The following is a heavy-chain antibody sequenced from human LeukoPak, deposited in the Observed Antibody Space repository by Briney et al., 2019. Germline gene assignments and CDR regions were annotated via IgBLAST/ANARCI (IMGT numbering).Heavy chain of an antibody. J-gene: IGHJ4*02. CDR3: ARDPEGVVPAAIDY. CDR1: GFTFSSYA. Sequence: GRSLRLSCAASGFTFSSYAMHWVRQAPGKGLEWVAVISYDGSNKYYADSVKGRFTISRDNSKNTLYLQMNSLRAEDTAVYYCARDPEGVVPAAIDYWGQGTLVTVSS. D-gene: IGHD2-2*01. V-gene: IGHV3-30-3*01. CDR2: ISYDGSNK.